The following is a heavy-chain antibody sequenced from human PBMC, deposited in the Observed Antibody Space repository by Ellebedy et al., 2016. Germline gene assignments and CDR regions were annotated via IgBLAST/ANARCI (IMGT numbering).Heavy chain of an antibody. CDR2: IYPGDSDT. V-gene: IGHV5-51*01. D-gene: IGHD1-1*01. J-gene: IGHJ6*02. Sequence: GGSLRLSXKGSGYSFTSYWIGWVRQMPGKGLEWMGIIYPGDSDTRYSPSFQGQVTISADKSISTAYLQWSSLKASDTAMYYCARRHWNDVMDVWGQGTTVTVSS. CDR1: GYSFTSYW. CDR3: ARRHWNDVMDV.